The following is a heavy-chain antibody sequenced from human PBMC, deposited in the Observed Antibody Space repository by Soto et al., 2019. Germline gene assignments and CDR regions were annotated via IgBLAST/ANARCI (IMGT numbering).Heavy chain of an antibody. CDR3: ARALTDIVVVPAARGWFDP. Sequence: QVQLQESGPGLVKPSQTLSLTCTVSGGSISSGGYYWSWIRQHPGKGLEWIGYIYYSGSTYYNPSLKSRVTISVDTSKNQFSLKLSSVTAADTAVYYCARALTDIVVVPAARGWFDPWGQGTLVTVSS. D-gene: IGHD2-2*01. CDR2: IYYSGST. J-gene: IGHJ5*02. V-gene: IGHV4-30-4*08. CDR1: GGSISSGGYY.